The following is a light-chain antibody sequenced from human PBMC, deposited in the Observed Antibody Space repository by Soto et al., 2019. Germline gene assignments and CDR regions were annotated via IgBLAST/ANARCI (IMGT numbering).Light chain of an antibody. Sequence: EIVLTQSPATLSLSPGERATLSCRASQSVSSSYLAWYQQKPGQAPRLLIYGASSRATGIPDRFSGSGSGTDFTLTISRLEPDDFALYYCQQYGDSPWTLGQGTKVDIK. CDR3: QQYGDSPWT. CDR1: QSVSSSY. CDR2: GAS. V-gene: IGKV3-20*01. J-gene: IGKJ1*01.